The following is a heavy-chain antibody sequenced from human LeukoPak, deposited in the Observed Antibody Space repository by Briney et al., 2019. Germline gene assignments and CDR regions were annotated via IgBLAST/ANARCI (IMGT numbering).Heavy chain of an antibody. CDR1: GGSISNYY. D-gene: IGHD3-22*01. J-gene: IGHJ5*02. CDR3: ARAWDYYDSSGYYYKWFDP. V-gene: IGHV4-59*01. Sequence: SETLSLTCTVSGGSISNYYWSWLRQPPGKGLEWIGYIYYSGSTNYNPSLKSRVTISVDTSKNQFSLKLSSVTAADTAVYYCARAWDYYDSSGYYYKWFDPWGQGTLVTVSS. CDR2: IYYSGST.